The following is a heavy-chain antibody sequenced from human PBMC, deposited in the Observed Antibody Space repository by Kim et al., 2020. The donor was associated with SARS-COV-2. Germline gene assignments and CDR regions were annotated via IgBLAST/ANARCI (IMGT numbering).Heavy chain of an antibody. J-gene: IGHJ4*02. V-gene: IGHV3-74*01. Sequence: CAATVKGRFPIARDNAKSTLYLQMNSLRDEDTAVYYCARDQTALGPTTFDSWGQGTLVTVSS. D-gene: IGHD1-26*01. CDR3: ARDQTALGPTTFDS.